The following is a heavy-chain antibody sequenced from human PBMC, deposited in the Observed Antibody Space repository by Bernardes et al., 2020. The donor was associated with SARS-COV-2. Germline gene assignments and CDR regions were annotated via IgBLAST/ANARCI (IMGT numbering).Heavy chain of an antibody. V-gene: IGHV3-30-3*01. CDR1: GFTFSSYA. Sequence: GGSLRLSCAASGFTFSSYAMHWVRQAPGKGLEWVAVISYDGSNKYYADSVKGRFTISRDNSKNTLYLQMNSLRAEDTAVYYCARWYMEYCSSTSCYGGYYYGMDVWGQGTTVTVSS. J-gene: IGHJ6*02. CDR3: ARWYMEYCSSTSCYGGYYYGMDV. CDR2: ISYDGSNK. D-gene: IGHD2-2*01.